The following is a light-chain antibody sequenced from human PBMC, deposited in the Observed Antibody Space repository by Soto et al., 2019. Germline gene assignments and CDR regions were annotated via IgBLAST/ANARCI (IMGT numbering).Light chain of an antibody. V-gene: IGLV2-14*01. J-gene: IGLJ2*01. CDR2: DVS. CDR3: SSYTSRSTHVV. CDR1: SSDVGGYNY. Sequence: QSALTPPASVSGSPGQSITISCTGTSSDVGGYNYVSWYQQHPGKAPKLMIYDVSNRPSGVSNRFSGSKSGTTASLTISGLQAEDEADYYCSSYTSRSTHVVFGGGTKLTVL.